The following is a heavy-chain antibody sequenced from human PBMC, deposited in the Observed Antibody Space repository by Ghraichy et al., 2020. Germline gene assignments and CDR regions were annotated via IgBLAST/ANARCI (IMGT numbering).Heavy chain of an antibody. Sequence: SVKVSCKASGGTFSSYAISWVRQAPGQGLEWMGGIIPIFGTANYAQKFQGRVTITADESTSTAYMELSSLRSEDTAVYYCAREGIYYDILTGYYPLLDAFDIWGQGTMVTVSS. V-gene: IGHV1-69*13. CDR2: IIPIFGTA. CDR3: AREGIYYDILTGYYPLLDAFDI. CDR1: GGTFSSYA. D-gene: IGHD3-9*01. J-gene: IGHJ3*02.